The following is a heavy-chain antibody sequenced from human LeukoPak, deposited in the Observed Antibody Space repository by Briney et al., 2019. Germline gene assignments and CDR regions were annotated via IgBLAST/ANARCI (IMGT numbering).Heavy chain of an antibody. CDR3: AKSWRGDFIPDYFDY. CDR2: LSGSGAST. D-gene: IGHD4-17*01. J-gene: IGHJ4*02. CDR1: GFAFSTYA. V-gene: IGHV3-23*01. Sequence: GGSLRLSCAASGFAFSTYAMSWVRQAPGKGLEWVSALSGSGASTYYADSVKGRFTISRDNSKNTLYLQMNSLRAEDTAVYYCAKSWRGDFIPDYFDYWGQGTLVTVSS.